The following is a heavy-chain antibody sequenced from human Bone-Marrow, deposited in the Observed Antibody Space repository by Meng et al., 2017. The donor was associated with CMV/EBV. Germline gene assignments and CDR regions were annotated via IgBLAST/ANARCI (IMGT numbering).Heavy chain of an antibody. CDR3: ARERPLNGMDV. Sequence: GESLKISCAACGFTFSGRDMYGVRQVSGKGLEWVALIGSVGDTQSPGSVKGQFTISRDNAKNTVYLQMNSLRDEDTAVYYCARERPLNGMDVWGQGTTVTVSS. V-gene: IGHV3-13*03. J-gene: IGHJ6*02. D-gene: IGHD1-1*01. CDR1: GFTFSGRD. CDR2: IGSVGDT.